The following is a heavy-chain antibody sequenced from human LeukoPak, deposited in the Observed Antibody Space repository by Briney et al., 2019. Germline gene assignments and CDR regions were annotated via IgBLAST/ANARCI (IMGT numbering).Heavy chain of an antibody. CDR1: GFTFDDYA. CDR3: AKNLLRKTAAGKRDAFDI. J-gene: IGHJ3*02. CDR2: ISWNSGSI. Sequence: GRSLRLSCAASGFTFDDYAMHWVRQAPGKGLEWVSGISWNSGSIGYTDSVKGRFTISRDNAKNSLYLQMNSLRAEDMALYYCAKNLLRKTAAGKRDAFDIWGQGTMVTVSS. D-gene: IGHD6-13*01. V-gene: IGHV3-9*03.